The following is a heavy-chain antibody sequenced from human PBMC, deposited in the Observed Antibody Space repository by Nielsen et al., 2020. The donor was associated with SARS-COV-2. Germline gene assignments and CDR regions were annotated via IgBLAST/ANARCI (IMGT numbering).Heavy chain of an antibody. D-gene: IGHD3-22*01. CDR3: ARDLGVVIPMSTDV. CDR1: GYTFTSYG. V-gene: IGHV1-18*04. CDR2: ISAYNGNT. J-gene: IGHJ6*04. Sequence: ASVKVSCKASGYTFTSYGISWVRQAPGQGLEWMGWISAYNGNTNYAQKLQGRVTMTTDTSTSTAYMELRSLRSDDTAVYYCARDLGVVIPMSTDVWGKGTTVTVSS.